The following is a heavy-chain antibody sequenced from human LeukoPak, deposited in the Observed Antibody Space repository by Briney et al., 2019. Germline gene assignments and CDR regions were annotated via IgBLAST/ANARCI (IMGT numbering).Heavy chain of an antibody. CDR2: ISSTNEI. Sequence: PGGSLRLSCAASGFTFSSYAINWVRQAPGKGLEWVSYISSTNEIYYADSVKGRFTIFRDNAKNSLFLQMNSLRDEDTAVYYCARDDSWAFDHWGQGTLVTVSS. V-gene: IGHV3-69-1*01. J-gene: IGHJ4*02. CDR1: GFTFSSYA. CDR3: ARDDSWAFDH. D-gene: IGHD2-21*01.